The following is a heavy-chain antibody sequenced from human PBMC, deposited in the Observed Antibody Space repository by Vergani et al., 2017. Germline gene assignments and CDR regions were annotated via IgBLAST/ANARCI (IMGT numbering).Heavy chain of an antibody. Sequence: QITLKESGPTLVKPTQTLTLTCTFSGFSLNTRGVSVAWIRQPPGKALDWLASIYWNDDQHYSPSLHNRVTITKDTSKNQVVLTMTNMDYVDTGTYYCVYRKTECGATGCFYPFYYDCYMDVWGKGTTVTVSS. CDR1: GFSLNTRGVS. V-gene: IGHV2-5*04. CDR3: VYRKTECGATGCFYPFYYDCYMDV. J-gene: IGHJ6*03. CDR2: IYWNDDQ. D-gene: IGHD1-26*01.